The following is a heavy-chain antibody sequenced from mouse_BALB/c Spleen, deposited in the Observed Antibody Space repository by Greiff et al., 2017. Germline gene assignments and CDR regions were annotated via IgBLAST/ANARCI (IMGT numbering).Heavy chain of an antibody. CDR1: GFNIKDTY. Sequence: VHVKQSGAELVKPGASVKLSCTASGFNIKDTYMHWVKQRPEQGLEWIGRIDPANGNTKYDPKFQGKATITADTASNTAYLQLSSLTSEDTAVYYGASYGSSYGYWGQGTTLTVSS. J-gene: IGHJ2*01. CDR3: ASYGSSYGY. CDR2: IDPANGNT. V-gene: IGHV14-3*02. D-gene: IGHD1-1*01.